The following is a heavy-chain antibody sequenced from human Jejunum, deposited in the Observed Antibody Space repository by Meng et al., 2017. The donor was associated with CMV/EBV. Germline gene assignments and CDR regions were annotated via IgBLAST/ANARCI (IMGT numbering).Heavy chain of an antibody. V-gene: IGHV3-23*01. CDR1: GFTFSSYG. Sequence: QVFGCGGSLVHPGGSLRLPCVGSGFTFSSYGMTWGRQAPGKGLEWVSGTSGGGGTTYYADSVKGRFTISRDNSKNTLYLQMNSLRAEDTALYYCAAVGTTPEWGQGTLVTVSS. J-gene: IGHJ4*02. CDR2: TSGGGGTT. D-gene: IGHD2/OR15-2a*01. CDR3: AAVGTTPE.